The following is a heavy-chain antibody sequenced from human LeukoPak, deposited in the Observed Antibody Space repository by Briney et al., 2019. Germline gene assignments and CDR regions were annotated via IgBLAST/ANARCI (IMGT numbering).Heavy chain of an antibody. CDR3: ARVTKRAQGQLTYYFDY. CDR1: GFTFSSYS. J-gene: IGHJ4*02. D-gene: IGHD4/OR15-4a*01. V-gene: IGHV3-21*01. Sequence: GGSLRLSCAASGFTFSSYSMNWVRQAPGKGLEWVSSISSSSSYIYYADSVKGRFTISRDNAKNSLYLRMNSLRAEDTAVYYCARVTKRAQGQLTYYFDYWGQGTLVTVSS. CDR2: ISSSSSYI.